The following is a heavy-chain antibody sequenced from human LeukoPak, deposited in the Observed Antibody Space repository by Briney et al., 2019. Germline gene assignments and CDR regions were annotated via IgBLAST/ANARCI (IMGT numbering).Heavy chain of an antibody. Sequence: PGGSLRLSCAASGFIFNNYGIHWVRQAPGKGLEWVSAISGSGGSTYYADSVKGRFTISRDNSKNTLYLQMNSLRAEDTAVYYCAKAAVRGVTPNWFDPWGRGTLVTVSS. CDR3: AKAAVRGVTPNWFDP. CDR1: GFIFNNYG. D-gene: IGHD3-10*01. J-gene: IGHJ5*02. V-gene: IGHV3-23*01. CDR2: ISGSGGST.